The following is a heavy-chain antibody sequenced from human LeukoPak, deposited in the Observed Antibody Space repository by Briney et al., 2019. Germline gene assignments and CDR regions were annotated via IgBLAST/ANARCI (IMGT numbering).Heavy chain of an antibody. J-gene: IGHJ3*02. V-gene: IGHV4-34*01. D-gene: IGHD5-12*01. CDR2: INHSGST. CDR1: GGSFSGYY. Sequence: SETLSLTCAVYGGSFSGYYWSWIRQPPGQGLEWIGEINHSGSTNYNPSLKSRVTISVDTSNNQFSLKLSSVTATDTAVYSSARHAHSGYSGYENAFDIWGQGTMVTVSS. CDR3: ARHAHSGYSGYENAFDI.